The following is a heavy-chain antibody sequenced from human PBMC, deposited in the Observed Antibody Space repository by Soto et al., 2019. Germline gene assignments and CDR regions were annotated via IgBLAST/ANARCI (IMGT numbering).Heavy chain of an antibody. CDR1: GGSISSYY. CDR2: IYYSGST. J-gene: IGHJ4*02. V-gene: IGHV4-59*01. CDR3: ARGDATAHDY. D-gene: IGHD2-21*02. Sequence: SETLSLTCTVSGGSISSYYWSWIRQPPGKGLEWIGYIYYSGSTNYNPSLKSRVTISVDTSKNQFSLKLSSVTAADTAVYYCARGDATAHDYWGQGTLVTVSS.